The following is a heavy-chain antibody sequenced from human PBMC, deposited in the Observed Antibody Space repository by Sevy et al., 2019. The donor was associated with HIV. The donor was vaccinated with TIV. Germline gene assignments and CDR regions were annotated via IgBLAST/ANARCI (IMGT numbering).Heavy chain of an antibody. CDR2: ISAYNGNT. D-gene: IGHD2-2*02. Sequence: ASVKVSCKASGYTFTSYGISWVRQAPGQGLEWMGWISAYNGNTNYAQKLQGRVTMTTDTSTGTAYMELRSLRSDDTAVYYCARDHGPPCSSTSCYKPPMDVWGKGTTVTVSS. CDR3: ARDHGPPCSSTSCYKPPMDV. CDR1: GYTFTSYG. V-gene: IGHV1-18*04. J-gene: IGHJ6*03.